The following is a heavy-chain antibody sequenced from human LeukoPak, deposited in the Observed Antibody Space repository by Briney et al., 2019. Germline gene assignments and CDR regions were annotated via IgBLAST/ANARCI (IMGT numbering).Heavy chain of an antibody. CDR2: IYYSGST. Sequence: PSETLSITCTVSGGSISRYYWSWIRQPPGKGLEWIGYIYYSGSTNYNPSLKSRVTISVDTSKNQFSLKLSSVTAADTAVYYCARDWAMVRGPRPYYYMDVWGKGTTVTVSS. J-gene: IGHJ6*03. V-gene: IGHV4-59*01. CDR1: GGSISRYY. D-gene: IGHD3-10*01. CDR3: ARDWAMVRGPRPYYYMDV.